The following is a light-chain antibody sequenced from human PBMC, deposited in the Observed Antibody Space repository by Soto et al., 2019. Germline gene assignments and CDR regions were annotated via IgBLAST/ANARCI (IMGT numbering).Light chain of an antibody. V-gene: IGLV1-40*01. J-gene: IGLJ2*01. Sequence: LPGRAPKLLICCNDNPPSGVPDRFSGSKSVTAASLAITVLQAEDEADYYCQSYDSILRAALFGGGTRLTVL. CDR2: CND. CDR3: QSYDSILRAAL.